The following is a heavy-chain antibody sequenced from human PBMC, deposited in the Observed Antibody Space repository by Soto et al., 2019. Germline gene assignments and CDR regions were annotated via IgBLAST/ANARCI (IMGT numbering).Heavy chain of an antibody. V-gene: IGHV3-23*01. J-gene: IGHJ4*02. CDR2: ISGSGGST. CDR3: AKVGEWELLYFDY. D-gene: IGHD1-26*01. CDR1: GFTFSSYA. Sequence: EVQLLESGGGLVQPGGSLRLSCAASGFTFSSYAMSWVRQAPGKRLEWVSAISGSGGSTYYADSVKGRFTISRDNSKNTLYLQMNSLRAEDTAVYYCAKVGEWELLYFDYWGQGTLVTVSS.